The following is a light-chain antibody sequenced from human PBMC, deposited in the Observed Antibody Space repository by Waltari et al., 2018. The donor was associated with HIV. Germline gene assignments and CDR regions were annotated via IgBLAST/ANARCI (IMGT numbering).Light chain of an antibody. CDR2: EGT. CDR1: TIDFGTYKS. V-gene: IGLV2-23*01. Sequence: QSALAQPASVSGSPGQPITLSCTAITIDFGTYKSVSWDQQHPGKAPKAVIFEGTKRPSGISDRFSGSKSVTTASLTTSGLPDEDEGDYYCSSYAGTRLFGGGTKLTVL. CDR3: SSYAGTRL. J-gene: IGLJ3*02.